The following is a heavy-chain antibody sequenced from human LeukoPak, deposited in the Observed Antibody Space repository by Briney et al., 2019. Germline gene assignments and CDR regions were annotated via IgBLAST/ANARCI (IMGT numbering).Heavy chain of an antibody. Sequence: GGSLRLSCAASGFTFRNYAMSWVRQAPGKGLEWVSVISGGGGGAYYADSLKGRFAISRDNAKNTLYLQMNSLRAEDTAVYYCAKNRDRGVPTYYYDSSGSSHFDLWGRGTLVTVSS. D-gene: IGHD3-22*01. CDR1: GFTFRNYA. CDR2: ISGGGGGA. J-gene: IGHJ2*01. V-gene: IGHV3-23*01. CDR3: AKNRDRGVPTYYYDSSGSSHFDL.